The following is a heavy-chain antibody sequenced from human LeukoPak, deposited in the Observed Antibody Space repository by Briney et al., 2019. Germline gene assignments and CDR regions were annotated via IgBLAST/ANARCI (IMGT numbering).Heavy chain of an antibody. J-gene: IGHJ4*02. V-gene: IGHV3-7*02. CDR3: ATSEY. CDR2: INKEGSEK. Sequence: PGGSLTLSCASSEFILSRYWMSWVRQGPGKSLDWVANINKEGSEKYYVDAVMGRFTIYRDNAKNSLYLQMNSLRAEDTAVDSCATSEYWGQGTLVTVSS. CDR1: EFILSRYW.